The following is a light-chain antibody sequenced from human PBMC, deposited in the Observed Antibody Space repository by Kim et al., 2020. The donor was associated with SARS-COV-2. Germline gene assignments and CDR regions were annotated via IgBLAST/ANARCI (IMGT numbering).Light chain of an antibody. CDR1: QSVSSY. CDR3: QQRRT. J-gene: IGKJ2*01. Sequence: EIVLTQSPATLSLSPGERATLSCRASQSVSSYLAWYQQKPGQAPRLLIYDASNRATGIPARFSGSGSGTDFTLTISSLEPEHFAVYYCQQRRTFGQGTKLEI. V-gene: IGKV3-11*01. CDR2: DAS.